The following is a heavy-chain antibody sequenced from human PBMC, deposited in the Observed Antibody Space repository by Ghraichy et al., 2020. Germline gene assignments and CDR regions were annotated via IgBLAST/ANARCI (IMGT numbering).Heavy chain of an antibody. V-gene: IGHV4-34*01. Sequence: SETLSLTCAVYSGSFSGYYWTWIRQPPGKGLEWIGEIDHYGTTIYNPSLKSRVTISVDTSKNQFSLKLSSVAAADTAVYYCGRKAHYDSVDYWGQGTLVIVSS. CDR3: GRKAHYDSVDY. CDR2: IDHYGTT. D-gene: IGHD5-12*01. J-gene: IGHJ4*02. CDR1: SGSFSGYY.